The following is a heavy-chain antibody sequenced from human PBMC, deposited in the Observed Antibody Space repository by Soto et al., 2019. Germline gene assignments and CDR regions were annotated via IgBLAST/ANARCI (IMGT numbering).Heavy chain of an antibody. J-gene: IGHJ3*02. CDR1: GGSISSYY. CDR2: IYYSGST. D-gene: IGHD5-12*01. Sequence: PSETLSLTCTVSGGSISSYYWSWIRQPPGRGLEWIGDIYYSGSTNYNPSLKSRVTISVDTSKNQFSLKLSSVTAAATAVYYCARDEGLRGYNEHDAFDIWGQGTMATVSS. V-gene: IGHV4-59*01. CDR3: ARDEGLRGYNEHDAFDI.